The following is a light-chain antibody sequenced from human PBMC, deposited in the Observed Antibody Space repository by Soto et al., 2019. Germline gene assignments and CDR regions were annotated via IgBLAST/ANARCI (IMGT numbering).Light chain of an antibody. CDR2: DAS. CDR3: QQRSYWPKLT. J-gene: IGKJ4*01. Sequence: EIVLTQSPATLSLSPGERATLSCRASQSVSSYLAWYQQKPGQAPRLLIYDASNRATGIPARFSGSGSGTDFTLTFSSLEPEDFAVYYCQQRSYWPKLTFGGGTKVEIK. CDR1: QSVSSY. V-gene: IGKV3-11*01.